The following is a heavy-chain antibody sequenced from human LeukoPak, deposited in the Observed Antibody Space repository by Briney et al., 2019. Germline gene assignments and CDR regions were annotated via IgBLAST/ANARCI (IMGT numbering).Heavy chain of an antibody. Sequence: SETLSLTCAVYGASFNNYYWSWVRQPPGKGLEWIGEVNHSGSTLYNPSLKSRVTISLDTSNNRFSLRLNSVTAADTAVYYCARGPSPNADPFDSWGQGTLITVSS. CDR1: GASFNNYY. V-gene: IGHV4-34*01. CDR3: ARGPSPNADPFDS. CDR2: VNHSGST. J-gene: IGHJ4*02. D-gene: IGHD4/OR15-4a*01.